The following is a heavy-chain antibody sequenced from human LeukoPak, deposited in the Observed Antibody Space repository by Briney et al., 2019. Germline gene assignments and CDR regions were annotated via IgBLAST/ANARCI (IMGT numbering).Heavy chain of an antibody. CDR3: ARRPLKLEMATVFDY. J-gene: IGHJ4*02. CDR2: INHSGST. CDR1: GGSFSNYY. D-gene: IGHD5-24*01. V-gene: IGHV4-34*01. Sequence: PSETLSLTCGVSGGSFSNYYWSWIRQSPENGLEWIGEINHSGSTNYNPSLKSRVTLSVDTSKNQFSLKFSSVTAADTAVYYCARRPLKLEMATVFDYWGQGTLVTVSS.